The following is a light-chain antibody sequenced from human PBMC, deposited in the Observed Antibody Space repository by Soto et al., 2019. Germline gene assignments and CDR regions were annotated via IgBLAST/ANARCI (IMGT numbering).Light chain of an antibody. CDR3: QQYNNWPPWT. Sequence: EIVMTQSPATLSVSPGERATLSCRASQSVSGNLAWYQQKPGQAPRLLIYGASTRATGIPARFSGSGSGTEFTLAISSLQSEDFAVYYCQQYNNWPPWTFGQGTKVEIK. V-gene: IGKV3-15*01. CDR1: QSVSGN. J-gene: IGKJ1*01. CDR2: GAS.